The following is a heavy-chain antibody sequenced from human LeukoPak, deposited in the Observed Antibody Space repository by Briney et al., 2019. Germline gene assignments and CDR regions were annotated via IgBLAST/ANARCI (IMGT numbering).Heavy chain of an antibody. V-gene: IGHV1-2*02. D-gene: IGHD2-2*01. J-gene: IGHJ4*02. CDR2: INPNSGGT. CDR3: ARTEGYCSSTSCSTSEFDY. Sequence: APVKVSCKASGYTFTGYYMHWVRQAPGQGLEWMGWINPNSGGTNYAQKFQGRVTMTRDTSISTAYMELSRLRSDDTAVYYCARTEGYCSSTSCSTSEFDYWGQGTLVTVSS. CDR1: GYTFTGYY.